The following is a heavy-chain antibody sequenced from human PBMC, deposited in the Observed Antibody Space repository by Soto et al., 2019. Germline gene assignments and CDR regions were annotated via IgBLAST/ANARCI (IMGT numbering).Heavy chain of an antibody. J-gene: IGHJ6*03. CDR3: ASLTPYSSSSDYYYYYYMDF. D-gene: IGHD6-13*01. V-gene: IGHV4-59*08. CDR1: GGSISSYY. Sequence: SETLSLTCTVSGGSISSYYWSWIRQPPGKGLEWIGYIYYSGSTNYNPSLKSRVTISVDTSKNQFSLKLSSVTAADTAVYYCASLTPYSSSSDYYYYYYMDFWGKGTTVTVSS. CDR2: IYYSGST.